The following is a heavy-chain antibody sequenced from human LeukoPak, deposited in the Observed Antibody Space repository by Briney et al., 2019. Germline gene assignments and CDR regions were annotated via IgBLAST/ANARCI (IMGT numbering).Heavy chain of an antibody. J-gene: IGHJ4*02. Sequence: GGSLRLSCAASGFTFSSYGMHWVRQAPGKGLEWVAVISYDGRSNKYYADSVKGRFTISRDNYKNTLYLEMNSLRAEDTAVYYCARVYYQLLVDYWGQGTLVTVSS. CDR3: ARVYYQLLVDY. D-gene: IGHD2-2*01. V-gene: IGHV3-30*03. CDR2: ISYDGRSNK. CDR1: GFTFSSYG.